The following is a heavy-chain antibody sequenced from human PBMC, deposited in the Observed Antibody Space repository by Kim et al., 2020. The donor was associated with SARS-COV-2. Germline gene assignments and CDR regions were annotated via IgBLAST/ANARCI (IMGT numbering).Heavy chain of an antibody. V-gene: IGHV4-34*01. CDR3: ARGGGGTTVYYYYYYMDV. Sequence: LQSRVTISVDTAKNQFSLKLGSVTAADTAVYYCARGGGGTTVYYYYYYMDVWGKGTTVTVSS. J-gene: IGHJ6*03. D-gene: IGHD1-1*01.